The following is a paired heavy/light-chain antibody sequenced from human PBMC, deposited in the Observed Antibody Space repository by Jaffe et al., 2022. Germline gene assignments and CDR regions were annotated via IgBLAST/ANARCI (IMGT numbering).Light chain of an antibody. CDR3: QQRSNWPSLT. CDR1: QSVSSY. V-gene: IGKV3-11*01. CDR2: DAS. Sequence: EIVLTQSPATLSLSPGERATLSCRASQSVSSYLAWYQQKPGQAPRLLIYDASNRATGIPARFSGSGSGTDFTLTISSLEPEDFAVYYCQQRSNWPSLTFGGGTKVEIK. J-gene: IGKJ4*01.
Heavy chain of an antibody. J-gene: IGHJ4*02. CDR1: GFTFSSYE. V-gene: IGHV3-48*03. CDR3: AREGSSGYSYGLLDFDY. CDR2: ISSSGSTI. Sequence: EVQLVESGGGLVQPGGSLRLSCAASGFTFSSYEMNWVRQAPGKGLEWVSYISSSGSTIYYADSVKGRFTISRDNAKNSLYLQMNSLRAEDTAVYYCAREGSSGYSYGLLDFDYWGQGTLVTVSS. D-gene: IGHD5-18*01.